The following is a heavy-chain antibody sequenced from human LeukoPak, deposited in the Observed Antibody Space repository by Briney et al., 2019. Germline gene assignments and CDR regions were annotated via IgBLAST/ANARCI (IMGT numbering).Heavy chain of an antibody. D-gene: IGHD3-10*02. CDR3: AELGITMIGGV. V-gene: IGHV3-48*03. J-gene: IGHJ6*04. CDR2: ISSSGSTI. CDR1: GFTFSSYE. Sequence: GGSLRLSCAASGFTFSSYEMNWVRQAPGKGLEWVSYISSSGSTIYYADSVKGRFTISRDDSKNSLYLQMNSLRAEDTAVYYCAELGITMIGGVWGKGTTVTISS.